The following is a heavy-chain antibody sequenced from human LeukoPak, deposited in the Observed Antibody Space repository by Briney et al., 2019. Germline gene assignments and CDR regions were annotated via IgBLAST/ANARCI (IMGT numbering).Heavy chain of an antibody. D-gene: IGHD1-26*01. CDR3: AKSGGATVSGYYGMDV. J-gene: IGHJ6*02. V-gene: IGHV3-23*01. CDR2: IRGSGGST. Sequence: GGSLRLSCVASGLTFSSYAMSWVRQAPATGLEGVSAIRGSGGSTYYADSVKGRFTISRDNSKNTLYLQMNSLGAEDTAVYYCAKSGGATVSGYYGMDVWGQGTTVTVSS. CDR1: GLTFSSYA.